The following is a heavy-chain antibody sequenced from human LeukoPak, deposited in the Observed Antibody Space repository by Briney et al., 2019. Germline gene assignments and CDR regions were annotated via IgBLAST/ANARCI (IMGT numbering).Heavy chain of an antibody. CDR1: GFTFSDYY. Sequence: GGSLRLSCAASGFTFSDYYMSWIRQAPGKGLEWVSYISSSGSIIYYADSVKGRFTISRDNAKNSLYLQMNSLRAEDTAVYYCASGYDSSGYYYSEFDYWGQGTLVTVSS. V-gene: IGHV3-11*04. CDR2: ISSSGSII. J-gene: IGHJ4*02. D-gene: IGHD3-22*01. CDR3: ASGYDSSGYYYSEFDY.